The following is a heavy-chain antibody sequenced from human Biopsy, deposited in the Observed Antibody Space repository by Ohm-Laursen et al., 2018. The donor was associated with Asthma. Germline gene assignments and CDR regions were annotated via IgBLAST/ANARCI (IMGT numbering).Heavy chain of an antibody. Sequence: GSSVKVSCKASGGSFSNFAFSWVRQAPGHGLEWMGTILTKFDITSYAEKFQGRVTITADKSTSTTYMELSWLRSEDTAVYYCARSYDTDSYPVLVLDYWGQGTLVTVSS. D-gene: IGHD3-22*01. CDR2: ILTKFDIT. CDR3: ARSYDTDSYPVLVLDY. J-gene: IGHJ4*02. V-gene: IGHV1-69*04. CDR1: GGSFSNFA.